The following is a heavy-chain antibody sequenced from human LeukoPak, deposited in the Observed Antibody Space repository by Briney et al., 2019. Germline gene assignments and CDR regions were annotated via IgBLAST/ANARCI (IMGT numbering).Heavy chain of an antibody. Sequence: GASVKVSCRASGYTFSSYGINWVRQAPGQGLEWMGWISAYNGNTNYAQKLQGRVTMTTDTSTSTAYMELGSLRSDDTAVYYCARDRFDIAVAGLSDYWGQGTLVTVSS. CDR2: ISAYNGNT. D-gene: IGHD6-19*01. CDR3: ARDRFDIAVAGLSDY. J-gene: IGHJ4*02. V-gene: IGHV1-18*01. CDR1: GYTFSSYG.